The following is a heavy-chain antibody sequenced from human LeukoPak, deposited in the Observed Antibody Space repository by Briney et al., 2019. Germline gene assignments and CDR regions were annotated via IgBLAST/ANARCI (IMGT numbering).Heavy chain of an antibody. Sequence: GGSLRLSRAASGFTFSSYSMNWVRQAPGKGLEWVSYISSSSSTIYYADSVKGRFTISRDNAKNSLYLQMNSLRAEDTAVYYCARGVRQQLVLGYYYYYMDVWGKGTTVTVSS. CDR2: ISSSSSTI. D-gene: IGHD6-13*01. CDR3: ARGVRQQLVLGYYYYYMDV. J-gene: IGHJ6*03. V-gene: IGHV3-48*01. CDR1: GFTFSSYS.